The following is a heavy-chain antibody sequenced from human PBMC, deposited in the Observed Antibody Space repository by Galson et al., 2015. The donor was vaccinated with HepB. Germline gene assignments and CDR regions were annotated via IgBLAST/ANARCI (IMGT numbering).Heavy chain of an antibody. CDR3: VWALGYCSSTTCPRGS. J-gene: IGHJ4*02. CDR1: GHTFTGYY. Sequence: SVKVSCKASGHTFTGYYMHWVRQAPGQGLEWMGRINPNTGGTDYAQKLQGRVTLTRDTSISTAYMELSRLTSDDTAVYYCVWALGYCSSTTCPRGSWGQGTLVTVSS. CDR2: INPNTGGT. D-gene: IGHD2-2*01. V-gene: IGHV1-2*06.